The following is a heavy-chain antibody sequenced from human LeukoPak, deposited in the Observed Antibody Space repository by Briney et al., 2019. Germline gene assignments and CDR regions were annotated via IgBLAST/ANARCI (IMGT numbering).Heavy chain of an antibody. V-gene: IGHV3-21*01. CDR3: ARDWGGYCSSTSCYSHMDV. J-gene: IGHJ6*03. Sequence: GSLRLSCAASGFSFGDYTMNWVRQAPGKGLEWVSSIISTGSYIYYADSVKGRFTISRDNAKNSLYLQMNSLRAGDTAVFYCARDWGGYCSSTSCYSHMDVWGKGTTVTVSS. CDR2: IISTGSYI. D-gene: IGHD2-2*01. CDR1: GFSFGDYT.